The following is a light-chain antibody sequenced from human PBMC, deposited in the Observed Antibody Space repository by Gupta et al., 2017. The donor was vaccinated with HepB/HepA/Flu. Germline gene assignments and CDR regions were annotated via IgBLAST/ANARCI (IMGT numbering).Light chain of an antibody. CDR1: SGDIGSYNY. Sequence: QSVLTQPASVSGSPGPSITISCTGTSGDIGSYNYISWYQQYPGKVPKLVVYDVTKRPSGVANRFFGSKSGNTASLTISGLQAEDEADYYCSSDTTSSTLIFGGGTKLTVL. CDR2: DVT. J-gene: IGLJ2*01. CDR3: SSDTTSSTLI. V-gene: IGLV2-14*03.